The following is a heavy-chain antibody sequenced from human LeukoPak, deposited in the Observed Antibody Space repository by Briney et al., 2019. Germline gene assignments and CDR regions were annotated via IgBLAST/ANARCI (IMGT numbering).Heavy chain of an antibody. CDR1: GGTFSSYA. J-gene: IGHJ5*02. V-gene: IGHV1-18*01. CDR2: ISTSNGNT. Sequence: ASVKVSCKASGGTFSSYAISWVRQAPGQGLEWMGWISTSNGNTNYAQKFQGRVTVTTDTSTSTAYMELRTLTSDDTAVYYCARDVPGSIGTTARFDPWGQGTLVTVSS. CDR3: ARDVPGSIGTTARFDP. D-gene: IGHD1-1*01.